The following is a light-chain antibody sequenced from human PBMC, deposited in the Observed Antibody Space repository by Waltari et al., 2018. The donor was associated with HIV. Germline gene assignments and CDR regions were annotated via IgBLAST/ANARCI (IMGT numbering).Light chain of an antibody. Sequence: QPILTQPASVSVSPGQSIAISCIRAIATPIDHNSVSWYQHFPGNAPKLLIFDVSQRPSGISHRFSGSKSAAAASLMICSLRPEDETDYYCLSYTRNGTYVFGSGTTV. CDR2: DVS. CDR3: LSYTRNGTYV. J-gene: IGLJ1*01. CDR1: IATPIDHNS. V-gene: IGLV2-14*03.